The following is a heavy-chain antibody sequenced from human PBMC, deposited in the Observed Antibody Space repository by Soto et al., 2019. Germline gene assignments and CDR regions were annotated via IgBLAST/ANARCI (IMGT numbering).Heavy chain of an antibody. CDR1: GFTFSNYA. Sequence: PGGSLRLSCAASGFTFSNYAMSWVRQAPGKGLEWVASITGSDDSTYYADSVKGRFTISRDNSKDTLYLQMNSLRAEDTALYYCAKATHNAERAYGTSTSCADEDFQGWCQGALVSVSS. CDR2: ITGSDDST. CDR3: AKATHNAERAYGTSTSCADEDFQG. V-gene: IGHV3-23*01. J-gene: IGHJ1*01. D-gene: IGHD2-2*01.